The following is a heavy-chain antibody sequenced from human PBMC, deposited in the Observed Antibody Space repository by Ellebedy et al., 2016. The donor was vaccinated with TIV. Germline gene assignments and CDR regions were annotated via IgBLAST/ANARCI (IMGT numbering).Heavy chain of an antibody. CDR2: IYYSGST. D-gene: IGHD3-10*01. J-gene: IGHJ5*02. CDR1: GDSISRSSYY. CDR3: ARWFGELLYVRWFDP. V-gene: IGHV4-39*01. Sequence: GSLRLSCTVYGDSISRSSYYWGWIRQPPGKGLEWIGSIYYSGSTDYNPSLKSRVTISADTSKNEISLRLSSVTAADTAVYYCARWFGELLYVRWFDPWGQGTLVTVSS.